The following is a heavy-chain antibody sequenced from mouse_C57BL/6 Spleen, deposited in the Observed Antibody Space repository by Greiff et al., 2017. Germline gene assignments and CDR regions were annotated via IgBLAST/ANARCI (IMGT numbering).Heavy chain of an antibody. Sequence: QVQLQQSGPELVKPGASVKISCKASGYAFSSSWMNWVKQRPGKGLEGIGRIYPGDGDTNYNGKFKGKATLTADKSSSTAYMQLSSLTSEDSAVYFCARHYDYDGFAYWGQGTLVTVSA. D-gene: IGHD2-4*01. CDR1: GYAFSSSW. CDR2: IYPGDGDT. J-gene: IGHJ3*01. V-gene: IGHV1-82*01. CDR3: ARHYDYDGFAY.